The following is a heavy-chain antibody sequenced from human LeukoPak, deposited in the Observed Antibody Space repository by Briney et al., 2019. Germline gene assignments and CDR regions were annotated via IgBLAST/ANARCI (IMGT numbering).Heavy chain of an antibody. CDR2: INGDGRTT. Sequence: PGGSLRLSCSASGFIFSTYTMYWVRQAPGKGLEYVSVINGDGRTTYYIDSVKGRFTIFRDNSKNTLYLQMSSLRADDTAVYYCVGDQVDDTGYLRWGQGTRVTVSA. D-gene: IGHD5-12*01. CDR1: GFIFSTYT. V-gene: IGHV3-64D*06. CDR3: VGDQVDDTGYLR. J-gene: IGHJ4*02.